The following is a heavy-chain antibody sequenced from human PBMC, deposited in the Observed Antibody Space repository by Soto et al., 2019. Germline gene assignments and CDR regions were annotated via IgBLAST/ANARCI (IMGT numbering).Heavy chain of an antibody. CDR1: GFSLSNARMV. D-gene: IGHD6-13*01. CDR3: ARPFRWYSSSWSANWYFDL. CDR2: IFSNDEK. V-gene: IGHV2-26*01. J-gene: IGHJ2*01. Sequence: QVTLKESVPVLVKPTETLTLTCTVSGFSLSNARMVVSWIRQPPGKALELLEHIFSNDEKSYTTSLKSRLTISKDTSKSQVVLTMTNMDPVDTATYSCARPFRWYSSSWSANWYFDLWGRGPRVTVS.